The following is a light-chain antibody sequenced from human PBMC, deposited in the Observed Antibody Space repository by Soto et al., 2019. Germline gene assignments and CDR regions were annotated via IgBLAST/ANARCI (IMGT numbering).Light chain of an antibody. J-gene: IGLJ1*01. CDR1: SSNIGTNT. V-gene: IGLV1-44*01. Sequence: QSVLTQPPSASGTPGQRVTISCSGSSSNIGTNTVNWYQQLPGTAPQLLIYSHNQRPSGVPDRFSGSQSGTSASLAISGLQSEDEADYYCAECVDSLHDYFFGPGNKLTVL. CDR3: AECVDSLHDYF. CDR2: SHN.